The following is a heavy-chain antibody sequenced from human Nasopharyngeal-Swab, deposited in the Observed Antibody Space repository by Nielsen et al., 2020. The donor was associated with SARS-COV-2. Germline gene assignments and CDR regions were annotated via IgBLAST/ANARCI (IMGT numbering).Heavy chain of an antibody. J-gene: IGHJ4*02. V-gene: IGHV5-51*01. CDR2: IYPGESSI. CDR1: GYSFTNYW. D-gene: IGHD2-21*02. Sequence: GESLKISCQASGYSFTNYWIGWVRQMPGTGLEWMGLIYPGESSIRYIPSFQGQVTISVDKSISTTYLQWSNLKASDAATYYCARRGDCNGNPCYSDYWGQGTLVTVSS. CDR3: ARRGDCNGNPCYSDY.